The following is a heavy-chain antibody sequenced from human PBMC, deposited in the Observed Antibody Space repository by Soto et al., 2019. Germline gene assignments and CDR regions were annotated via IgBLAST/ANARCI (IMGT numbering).Heavy chain of an antibody. D-gene: IGHD4-17*01. CDR1: GDSISNYY. CDR2: VYYSGTT. J-gene: IGHJ4*02. V-gene: IGHV4-59*01. CDR3: ARTTAVPNTLRSRYFFDY. Sequence: SETLSLTCTVSGDSISNYYWSWIRQPPGKRLEWIGYVYYSGTTNYNPSLKSRVTISVDLSKNQFSLRLSSVTTADTALYYCARTTAVPNTLRSRYFFDYWGQGTLVTVSS.